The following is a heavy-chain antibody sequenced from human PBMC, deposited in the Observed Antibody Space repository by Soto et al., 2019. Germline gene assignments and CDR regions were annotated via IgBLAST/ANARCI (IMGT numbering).Heavy chain of an antibody. J-gene: IGHJ4*02. Sequence: VGSLRLSCAASGFTFSSYGMHWVRQAPGKGLEWVAVIWYDGSNKYYADSVKGRFTISRDNSKNTLYLQMNSLRAEDTAVYYCARGGRYFDWFHFDYWGQGTLVTVSS. D-gene: IGHD3-9*01. CDR1: GFTFSSYG. V-gene: IGHV3-33*01. CDR2: IWYDGSNK. CDR3: ARGGRYFDWFHFDY.